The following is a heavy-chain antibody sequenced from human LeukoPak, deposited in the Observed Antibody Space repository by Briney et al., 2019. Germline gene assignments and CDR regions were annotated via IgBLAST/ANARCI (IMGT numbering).Heavy chain of an antibody. Sequence: SETLSLTCTVSGGSISSSSYYWGWIRQPPGKGLEWIGSIYYSGSTYYNPSLKSRATISVDTSKNHFSLKLSSVTAADTAVYYCARQPRHYDYVWGSYRSRQFDYWGQGTLVTVSS. D-gene: IGHD3-16*02. CDR3: ARQPRHYDYVWGSYRSRQFDY. CDR2: IYYSGST. CDR1: GGSISSSSYY. J-gene: IGHJ4*02. V-gene: IGHV4-39*01.